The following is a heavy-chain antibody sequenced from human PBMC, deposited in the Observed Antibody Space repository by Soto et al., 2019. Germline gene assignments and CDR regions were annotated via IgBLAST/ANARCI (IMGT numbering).Heavy chain of an antibody. J-gene: IGHJ4*02. CDR2: ISSSSSYI. CDR3: ASRAGVVVVR. CDR1: GFTFSSYS. V-gene: IGHV3-21*01. Sequence: GGSLRLSCAASGFTFSSYSMNWVRQAPGKGLEWVSSISSSSSYIYYADSMKGRFTISRDNAKNSLYLQMNSLRAEDTAVYYCASRAGVVVVRGGQGTLVTVSS. D-gene: IGHD2-2*01.